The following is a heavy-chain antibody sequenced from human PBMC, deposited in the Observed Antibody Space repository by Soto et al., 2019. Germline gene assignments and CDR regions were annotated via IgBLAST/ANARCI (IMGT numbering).Heavy chain of an antibody. Sequence: GGSLRLSCAASGFTFSSYAMSWVRQAPGKGLEWVSAISGSGGSTYYADSVKGRFTISRDNSKNTLYLQMNSLRAEDTAVYYCAKDIRMITFGGVIVNFDAFDIWGQGTMVTVSS. CDR2: ISGSGGST. V-gene: IGHV3-23*01. CDR3: AKDIRMITFGGVIVNFDAFDI. D-gene: IGHD3-16*02. J-gene: IGHJ3*02. CDR1: GFTFSSYA.